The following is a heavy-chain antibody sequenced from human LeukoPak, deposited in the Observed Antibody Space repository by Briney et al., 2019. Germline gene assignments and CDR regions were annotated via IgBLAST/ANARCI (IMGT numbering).Heavy chain of an antibody. CDR2: IYHSGST. Sequence: PSETLSLTCTVSGGSISTYYWSWLRQPPGKGLEWIGYIYHSGSTNYNPSLKSRVTISVDTSKNQFSLKLSSVTAADTAVYYCARDWLPGIAADPHTGTRNYYYYYMDVWGKGTTVTISS. V-gene: IGHV4-59*12. J-gene: IGHJ6*03. CDR3: ARDWLPGIAADPHTGTRNYYYYYMDV. D-gene: IGHD6-13*01. CDR1: GGSISTYY.